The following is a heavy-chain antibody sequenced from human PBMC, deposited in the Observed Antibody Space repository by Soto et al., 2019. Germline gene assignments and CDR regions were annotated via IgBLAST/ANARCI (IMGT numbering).Heavy chain of an antibody. V-gene: IGHV4-31*03. CDR1: GASISSSGDY. J-gene: IGHJ4*02. CDR3: AKKGTAAATFDY. D-gene: IGHD2-15*01. Sequence: QVQLQESGPGLVKPSQTLSLTCSVSGASISSSGDYWSWIRQHPGKGLEWIGYIYYSGDIYYNPSLNSRVAISVDTSKNQFSLKLSSVTAADTAVYYCAKKGTAAATFDYWGQGTLVAVSS. CDR2: IYYSGDI.